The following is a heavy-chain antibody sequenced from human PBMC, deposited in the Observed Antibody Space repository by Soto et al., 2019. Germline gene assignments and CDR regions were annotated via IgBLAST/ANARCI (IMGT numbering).Heavy chain of an antibody. CDR2: ISSSSSYI. CDR3: ARGNAPTYYYDSSGYPKAFDY. CDR1: GFTFSSYS. D-gene: IGHD3-22*01. J-gene: IGHJ4*02. V-gene: IGHV3-21*01. Sequence: PGGFLRLSCAASGFTFSSYSMNWVRQAPGKGLEWVSSISSSSSYIYYADSVKGRFTISRDNAKNSLYLQMNSLRAEDTAVYYCARGNAPTYYYDSSGYPKAFDYWGQGTLVTVSS.